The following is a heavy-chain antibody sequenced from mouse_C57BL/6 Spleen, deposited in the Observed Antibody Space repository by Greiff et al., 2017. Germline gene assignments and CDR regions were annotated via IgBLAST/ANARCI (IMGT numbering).Heavy chain of an antibody. CDR3: ARYYYGSSYSAMDY. J-gene: IGHJ4*01. CDR1: GYTFTSYD. D-gene: IGHD1-1*01. V-gene: IGHV1-85*01. CDR2: IYPRDGST. Sequence: VQLVESGPELVKPGASVKLSCKASGYTFTSYDINWVKQRPGQGLEWIGWIYPRDGSTKYNEKFKGKATLTVDPSSSTAYMELHSLTSEDSAVYFCARYYYGSSYSAMDYWGQGTSVTVSS.